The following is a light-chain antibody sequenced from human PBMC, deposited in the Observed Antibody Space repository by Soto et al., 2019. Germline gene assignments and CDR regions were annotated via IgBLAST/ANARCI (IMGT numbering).Light chain of an antibody. CDR1: QGISRW. CDR2: AAS. V-gene: IGKV1D-12*01. J-gene: IGKJ4*01. CDR3: QPTYRFPLP. Sequence: DIQMTQSPSSVSASVGDRVTITCRASQGISRWLAWYQQRPGKAPKVLIHAASSLQSGVPSRFRGSGFGADFTLAIRSLQPWEFGIYYWQPTYRFPLPFGGGTRVEIK.